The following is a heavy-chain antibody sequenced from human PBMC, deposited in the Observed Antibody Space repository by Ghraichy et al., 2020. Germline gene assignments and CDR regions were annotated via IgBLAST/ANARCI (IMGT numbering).Heavy chain of an antibody. D-gene: IGHD3-22*01. CDR1: VGSMSGYY. CDR2: LSYTGST. CDR3: ARGPYDNSGTAESFDV. Sequence: SQTLSLTCTVSVGSMSGYYWSWIRQSPGKGLEWIGYLSYTGSTDYNLSLKSRVTISGDTSKNQFSLKLSFVSAADTAIYFFARGPYDNSGTAESFDVWGQGTLLTVSS. J-gene: IGHJ3*01. V-gene: IGHV4-59*03.